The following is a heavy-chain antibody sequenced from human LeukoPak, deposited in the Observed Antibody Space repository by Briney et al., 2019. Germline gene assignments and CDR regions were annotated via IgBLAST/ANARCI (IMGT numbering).Heavy chain of an antibody. CDR3: ARSHPVVGTDY. CDR1: GFTIRNNY. J-gene: IGHJ4*02. V-gene: IGHV3-66*01. CDR2: LDSDDNT. D-gene: IGHD6-19*01. Sequence: GGSLRLSCAASGFTIRNNYMSWVRQAPGKGLQWVSVLDSDDNTYYAESVKGRFTISRDNSKNTLYLQMNSLRGDGTAVYYCARSHPVVGTDYWGQGTLVTVSS.